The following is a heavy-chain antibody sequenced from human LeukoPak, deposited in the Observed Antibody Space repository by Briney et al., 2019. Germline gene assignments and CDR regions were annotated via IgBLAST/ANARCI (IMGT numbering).Heavy chain of an antibody. D-gene: IGHD1-26*01. Sequence: SETLSLTCAVYGGSFSGYYWSWIRQPPGKGLEWIGEINHSGSTNYNPSLKSRVTISVDTSKNQFSLKLSSVTAADTAVYYCARVPGSYYGPYGMDVWGQGTTVTVSS. CDR1: GGSFSGYY. V-gene: IGHV4-34*01. CDR3: ARVPGSYYGPYGMDV. CDR2: INHSGST. J-gene: IGHJ6*02.